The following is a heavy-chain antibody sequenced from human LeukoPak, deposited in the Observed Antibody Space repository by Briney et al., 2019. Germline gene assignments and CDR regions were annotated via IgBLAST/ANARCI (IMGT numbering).Heavy chain of an antibody. Sequence: GASVRVSCKASGYTFTGYYMHWVRQAPGQGLEWMGWINPNSGGTNYAQKFQGRVTMTRDTSISTAYMELSRLRSDDTAVYYCARDRYPGYYYYYMDVWGKGTTVTVSS. CDR1: GYTFTGYY. D-gene: IGHD3-16*02. CDR2: INPNSGGT. CDR3: ARDRYPGYYYYYMDV. J-gene: IGHJ6*03. V-gene: IGHV1-2*02.